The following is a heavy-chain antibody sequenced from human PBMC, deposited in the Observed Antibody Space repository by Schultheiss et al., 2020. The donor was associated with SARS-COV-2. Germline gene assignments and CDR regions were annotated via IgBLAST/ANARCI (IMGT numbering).Heavy chain of an antibody. V-gene: IGHV3-49*03. CDR2: IRSKAYGGTT. J-gene: IGHJ6*02. CDR3: TRVSGYSYYYGMDV. D-gene: IGHD3-22*01. CDR1: GFTFGDYA. Sequence: GGSLRLSCTASGFTFGDYAMSWFRQAPGKGLEWVGFIRSKAYGGTTEYAASVKGRFTISRDDSKSIAYLQMNSLKTEDTAVYYCTRVSGYSYYYGMDVWGQGTTVTVSS.